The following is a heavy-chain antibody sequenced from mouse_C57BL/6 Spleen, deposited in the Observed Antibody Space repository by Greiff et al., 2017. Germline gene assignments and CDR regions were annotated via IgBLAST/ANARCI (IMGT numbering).Heavy chain of an antibody. CDR2: ISSGGSYT. J-gene: IGHJ2*01. V-gene: IGHV5-6*01. CDR1: GFTFSSYG. Sequence: EVQGVESGGDLVKPGGSLKLSCAASGFTFSSYGMSWVRQTPDKRLEWVATISSGGSYTYYPDSVKGRFTISRDNAKNTLYLQMSSLKSEDTAMYYCARGDYFDYWGQGTTLTVSS. CDR3: ARGDYFDY.